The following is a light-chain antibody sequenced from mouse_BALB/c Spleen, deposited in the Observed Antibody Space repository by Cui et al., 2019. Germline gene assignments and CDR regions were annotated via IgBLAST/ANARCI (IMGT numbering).Light chain of an antibody. CDR1: SSVSY. Sequence: QIVLTQSPALMSASPGEKVTMTCSASSSVSYMYWYQQKPGSSPRLQIYDTSNLASGVPVRFSGSGSGTSYSLTISRMEAEDAATYYCQQWSSYPPTFGSGTKLEIK. CDR2: DTS. CDR3: QQWSSYPPT. V-gene: IGKV4-55*01. J-gene: IGKJ4*01.